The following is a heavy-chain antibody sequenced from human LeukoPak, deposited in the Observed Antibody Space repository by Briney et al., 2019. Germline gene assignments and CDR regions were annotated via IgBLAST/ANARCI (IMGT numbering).Heavy chain of an antibody. CDR2: INHSGST. D-gene: IGHD3-10*01. J-gene: IGHJ4*02. V-gene: IGHV4-34*01. CDR1: GGSFSGYY. CDR3: AREQYDGSGSYPDY. Sequence: SETLSLTCAVYGGSFSGYYWSWIRQPPGKRLEWIREINHSGSTNYNPSLKSRVTISVDTSKNQFSLRLSSVTAADTAVYYCAREQYDGSGSYPDYWGQGNLVTVSS.